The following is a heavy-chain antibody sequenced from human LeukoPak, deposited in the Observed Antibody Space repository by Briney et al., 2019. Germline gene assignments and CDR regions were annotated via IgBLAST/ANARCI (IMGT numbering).Heavy chain of an antibody. CDR3: ARADSGSYYLHFQD. Sequence: SGTLSLTCAVSGGPISNHYWSWIRQPPGKGLEWIGYIYDGGSTNYNPSLKSRVTISVNTSKNLFSLNLTSVTAADTAVYYCARADSGSYYLHFQDWGQGTLVTVSS. D-gene: IGHD1-26*01. CDR1: GGPISNHY. V-gene: IGHV4-59*11. J-gene: IGHJ1*01. CDR2: IYDGGST.